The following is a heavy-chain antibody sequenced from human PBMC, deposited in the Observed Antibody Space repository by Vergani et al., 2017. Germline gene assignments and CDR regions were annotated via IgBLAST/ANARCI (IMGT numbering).Heavy chain of an antibody. CDR2: IIPIFGTA. CDR3: ATAEVVITTSLVY. V-gene: IGHV1-69*06. D-gene: IGHD3-22*01. CDR1: GGTFSSYA. Sequence: QVQLVQSGAEVKKPGSSVKVSCKASGGTFSSYAISWVRQAPGQGLEWMGRIIPIFGTANYAQKFQGRVTMTEDTSTDTAYMELSSLRSEDTAVYYCATAEVVITTSLVYWGQGTLVTVSS. J-gene: IGHJ4*02.